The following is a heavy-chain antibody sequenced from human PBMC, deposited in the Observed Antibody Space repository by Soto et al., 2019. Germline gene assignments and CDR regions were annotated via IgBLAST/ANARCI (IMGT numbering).Heavy chain of an antibody. CDR1: GGSISNSNW. D-gene: IGHD1-26*01. V-gene: IGHV4-4*02. J-gene: IGHJ4*02. CDR2: IYHSGST. Sequence: PSETLSLTCGVFGGSISNSNWWTCVRQPPGKGLEWIGEIYHSGSTNYNSSLMSRVTISLDKVNNQFSLKLTSVTAADTAVYYCAHSQIVGAAIWGQGTLVTVSS. CDR3: AHSQIVGAAI.